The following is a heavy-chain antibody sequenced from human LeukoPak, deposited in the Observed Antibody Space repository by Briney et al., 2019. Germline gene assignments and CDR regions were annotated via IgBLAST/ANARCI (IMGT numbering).Heavy chain of an antibody. V-gene: IGHV4-59*08. J-gene: IGHJ4*02. CDR2: IHDSGST. Sequence: PSETLSLTCTVSGGSISNYYWSWIRQSPEKGLEWIGYIHDSGSTNYSPSLKSRVTISVDTSKNQFSLKLSSVTAADTAVYYCARLDAAAGRYLQFFYWGQGTPVTVSS. CDR3: ARLDAAAGRYLQFFY. D-gene: IGHD5-24*01. CDR1: GGSISNYY.